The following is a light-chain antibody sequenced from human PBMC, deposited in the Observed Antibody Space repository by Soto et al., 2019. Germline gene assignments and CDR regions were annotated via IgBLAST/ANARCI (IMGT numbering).Light chain of an antibody. V-gene: IGLV2-14*01. CDR2: EVT. CDR3: SSYTTTSTYV. CDR1: SSDVGGYDY. Sequence: QSLLTHPASLSGSPGQSVTISCTGTSSDVGGYDYVSWYQQHPGKAPKFMIYEVTNRPSGVSHRFSGSKSGNTASLTISGLQAEDEADYYCSSYTTTSTYVFGTGTKVTVL. J-gene: IGLJ1*01.